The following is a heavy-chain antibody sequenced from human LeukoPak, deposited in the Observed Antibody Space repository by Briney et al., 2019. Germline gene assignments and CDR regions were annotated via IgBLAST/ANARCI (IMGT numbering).Heavy chain of an antibody. J-gene: IGHJ4*02. Sequence: GGSLRLSCAPSGFTFSNCEMNWVRQAPGKGLEWVSFISSSGVLIYYADSVKGRFTISRDNAKNSLYLQMNSLRVEDTAVYYCARVSGSGWHFDYWGQGSLVTVSS. CDR2: ISSSGVLI. D-gene: IGHD6-19*01. V-gene: IGHV3-48*03. CDR1: GFTFSNCE. CDR3: ARVSGSGWHFDY.